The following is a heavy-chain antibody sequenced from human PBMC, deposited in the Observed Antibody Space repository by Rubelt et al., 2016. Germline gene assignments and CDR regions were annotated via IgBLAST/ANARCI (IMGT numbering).Heavy chain of an antibody. D-gene: IGHD1-26*01. J-gene: IGHJ4*02. V-gene: IGHV4-59*12. CDR1: GGSINSYY. CDR3: ARGLVDFRY. CDR2: IYYSGIT. Sequence: QVQLQESGPGLVKSSETLSLTCTVSGGSINSYYWSWIRQPPGKGLEWIGYIYYSGITNYNPSLKSRVTISADTSKNQFSLKLSSVTAADTAVYYCARGLVDFRYWGQGTLVTVSS.